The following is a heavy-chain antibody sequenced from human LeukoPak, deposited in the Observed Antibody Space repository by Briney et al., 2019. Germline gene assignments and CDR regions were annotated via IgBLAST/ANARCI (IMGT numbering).Heavy chain of an antibody. D-gene: IGHD6-13*01. V-gene: IGHV3-53*01. Sequence: GGSLRLSCAASGFTVSSNYMSWVRQAPGKGPEWVSVIYSDGSTYYADSVKGRSTISRDTSKNTLSLQMNSLRTEDTAVYYCARDLAAGGTYPHYWGQGTLVSVSS. CDR3: ARDLAAGGTYPHY. J-gene: IGHJ4*02. CDR2: IYSDGST. CDR1: GFTVSSNY.